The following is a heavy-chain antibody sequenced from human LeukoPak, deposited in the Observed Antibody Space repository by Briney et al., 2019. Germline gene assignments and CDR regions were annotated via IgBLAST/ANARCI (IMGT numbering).Heavy chain of an antibody. CDR3: ARFQWELPIYYYYMDV. Sequence: GGSLRLSCAASGFTFSSYGMHGVRQAPGKGLEGVAVISYDGSNKYYADSVKGRFTISRDNSKNTLYLQMNSLRAEDTAVYYCARFQWELPIYYYYMDVWGKGTTVTISS. CDR2: ISYDGSNK. D-gene: IGHD1-26*01. CDR1: GFTFSSYG. J-gene: IGHJ6*03. V-gene: IGHV3-30*03.